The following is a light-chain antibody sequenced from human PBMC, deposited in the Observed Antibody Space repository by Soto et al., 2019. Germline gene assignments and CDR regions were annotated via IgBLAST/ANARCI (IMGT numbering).Light chain of an antibody. CDR1: QSISSY. V-gene: IGKV1-39*01. CDR3: QQSDSTPLT. CDR2: AAS. Sequence: DIQMTQSPSSLSASVGDRVTITCRASQSISSYLNWYQQKPGKAPKLLIYAASSLQSGVPSRFSGSGSGTDFTLTIGSLQPEDFATYYCQQSDSTPLTFVPGTKVDIK. J-gene: IGKJ3*01.